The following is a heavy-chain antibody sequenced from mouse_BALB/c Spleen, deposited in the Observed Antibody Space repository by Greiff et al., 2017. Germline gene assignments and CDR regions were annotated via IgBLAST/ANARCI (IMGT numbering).Heavy chain of an antibody. D-gene: IGHD1-1*02. CDR2: IDPANGNT. V-gene: IGHV14-3*02. Sequence: VQLQQSGAELVKPGASVKLSCTASGFNFKDTYMHWVKQRPEQGLEWIGRIDPANGNTKYDPKFQGKATITADTSSNTAYLQLSSLTSEDTAVYYCAGDGDYAMDYWGQGTSVTVSA. CDR1: GFNFKDTY. CDR3: AGDGDYAMDY. J-gene: IGHJ4*01.